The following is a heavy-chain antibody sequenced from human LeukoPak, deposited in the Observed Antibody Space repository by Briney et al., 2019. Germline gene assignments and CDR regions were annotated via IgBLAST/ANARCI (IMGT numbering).Heavy chain of an antibody. CDR2: IYYRGST. CDR3: ARRAGYTGSWYEY. D-gene: IGHD6-13*01. V-gene: IGHV4-61*01. Sequence: SETLSLTCTVPSGSVNSGSYYWNWIRQPPGKGLDWIGYIYYRGSTNYNPSLKSRATISVDTAKNQLSLKLSSETAADTAVYYCARRAGYTGSWYEYWGQGTLVTVSS. CDR1: SGSVNSGSYY. J-gene: IGHJ4*02.